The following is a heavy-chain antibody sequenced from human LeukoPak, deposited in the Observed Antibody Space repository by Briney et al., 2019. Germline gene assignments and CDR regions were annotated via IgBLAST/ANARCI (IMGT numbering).Heavy chain of an antibody. J-gene: IGHJ4*02. D-gene: IGHD6-6*01. V-gene: IGHV3-64*01. CDR3: ARAEEYGSAVDY. CDR2: ISSNGGST. Sequence: GGSLRLSCAASGFTFSSYAMHWVRQAPGKGLEYVSAISSNGGSTYYANSVKGRFTISRDNSKNTLYLQMGSLRAEDMAVYYCARAEEYGSAVDYWGQGTLVTVSS. CDR1: GFTFSSYA.